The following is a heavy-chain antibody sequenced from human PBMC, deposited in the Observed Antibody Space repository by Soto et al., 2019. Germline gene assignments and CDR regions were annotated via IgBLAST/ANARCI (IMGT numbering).Heavy chain of an antibody. CDR1: GFTFSSYA. CDR3: AMWLGHLSNWYDPFDY. D-gene: IGHD1-1*01. V-gene: IGHV3-23*01. Sequence: PGGSLRLSCAASGFTFSSYAMSWVRQAPGKGLEWVSAITGSGGSTYYADSVKGRFTISRDNSKNTLYLQMSSLRAEDTAVYYCAMWLGHLSNWYDPFDYWGQGTPVTVSS. CDR2: ITGSGGST. J-gene: IGHJ4*02.